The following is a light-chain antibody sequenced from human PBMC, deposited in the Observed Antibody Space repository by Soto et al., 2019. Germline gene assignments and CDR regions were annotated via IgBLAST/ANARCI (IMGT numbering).Light chain of an antibody. CDR1: QSVGSY. V-gene: IGKV3-15*01. J-gene: IGKJ4*01. CDR2: GAS. Sequence: EKVMTQSPATLSVSPGGRATLSCRTSQSVGSYLAWYQQKPGQAPRLLIYGASTRAAGIPARFSGSGSGTEFSLTISTLQSEDFGVYYCQQYVNWPLTFGGGTRVEIK. CDR3: QQYVNWPLT.